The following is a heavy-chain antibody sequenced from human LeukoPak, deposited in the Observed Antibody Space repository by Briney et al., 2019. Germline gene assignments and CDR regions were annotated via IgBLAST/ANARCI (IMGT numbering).Heavy chain of an antibody. J-gene: IGHJ6*03. Sequence: PGRSLRLSCAASGFTFSSYAMHWVRQAPGKGLEWVSAISGSGGSTYYADSVKGRFTISRDNSKNTLYLQMNSLRAEDTAVYYCAKASDIVVVLSFMDVWGKGTTVTVSS. CDR1: GFTFSSYA. CDR2: ISGSGGST. D-gene: IGHD2-2*01. CDR3: AKASDIVVVLSFMDV. V-gene: IGHV3-23*01.